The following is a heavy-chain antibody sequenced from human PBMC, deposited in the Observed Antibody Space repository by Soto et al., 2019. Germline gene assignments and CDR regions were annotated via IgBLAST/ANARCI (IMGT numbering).Heavy chain of an antibody. CDR2: ISSSGSTI. V-gene: IGHV3-11*01. Sequence: QVQLVESGGGLVKPGGSLRLSCAASGFTFSDYYMSWIRQAPGKGLEWVSYISSSGSTIYYAHSVKGRFTITRDNAKHSLYLHMTSLRAEDTAVYYCAGDRPAVVTRAAPPGLDPWGQGTLVTVSS. J-gene: IGHJ5*02. D-gene: IGHD5-18*01. CDR1: GFTFSDYY. CDR3: AGDRPAVVTRAAPPGLDP.